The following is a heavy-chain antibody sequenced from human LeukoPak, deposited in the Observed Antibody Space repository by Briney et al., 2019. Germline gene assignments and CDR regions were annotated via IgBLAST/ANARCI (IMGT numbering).Heavy chain of an antibody. CDR3: ARGRGPLRVEFGD. CDR1: GGSLSSHY. CDR2: IFSGGST. Sequence: SETLSLTCNVSGGSLSSHYCSWIRQAPGKGLEWIGFIFSGGSTNYNPSLKSRVSISMDTSQNQFSLKLTSVTAADTAVYYCARGRGPLRVEFGDWGQGALVTVSS. V-gene: IGHV4-4*09. D-gene: IGHD3-16*01. J-gene: IGHJ4*02.